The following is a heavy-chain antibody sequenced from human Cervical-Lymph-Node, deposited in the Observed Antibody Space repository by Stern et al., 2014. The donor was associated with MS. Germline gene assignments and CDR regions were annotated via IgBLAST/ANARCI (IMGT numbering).Heavy chain of an antibody. CDR1: GYSFTTNR. Sequence: VQLEESGAEVKKHVGSVKVSCKASGYSFTTNRFTWERQVPGQGLEWIGWHRANNGEPHRPKRFQGRAFLTTALSTSPAYMELKGLRADDTALYYCARSYDWNDVLLDPWGQGTLVTVSS. CDR2: HRANNGEP. J-gene: IGHJ5*02. CDR3: ARSYDWNDVLLDP. V-gene: IGHV1-18*04. D-gene: IGHD1-20*01.